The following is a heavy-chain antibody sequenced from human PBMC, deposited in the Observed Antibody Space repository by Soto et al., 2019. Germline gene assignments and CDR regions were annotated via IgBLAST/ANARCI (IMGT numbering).Heavy chain of an antibody. CDR3: ARLASSSSWANFDY. V-gene: IGHV4-59*01. CDR1: GGSISGYY. D-gene: IGHD6-13*01. J-gene: IGHJ4*02. Sequence: PSVTLSLTCTVSGGSISGYYWSWIRQPPGKGLEWIGYIYDSGSTNYNPSLKSRVTISVDTSKNQFSLKLSSVTAADTAVYYCARLASSSSWANFDYWGQGTLVTVSS. CDR2: IYDSGST.